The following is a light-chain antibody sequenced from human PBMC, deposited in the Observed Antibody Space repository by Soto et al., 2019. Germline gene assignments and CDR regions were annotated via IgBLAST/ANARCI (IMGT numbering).Light chain of an antibody. Sequence: EIVLTQSPGTLSLSPGDRATLSCRVSQSVSSSYLAWYQQKPGQAPRLLIYGASSRATGIPDRFSGSGSGTDFTLTINRLEPEDFAVYYCQQYGSSPNTFGQGTKVEIE. CDR3: QQYGSSPNT. V-gene: IGKV3-20*01. CDR2: GAS. CDR1: QSVSSSY. J-gene: IGKJ2*01.